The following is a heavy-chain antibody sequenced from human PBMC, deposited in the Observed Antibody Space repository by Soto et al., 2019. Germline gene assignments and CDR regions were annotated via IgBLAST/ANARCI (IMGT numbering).Heavy chain of an antibody. CDR2: ISAYNGNT. J-gene: IGHJ5*02. CDR1: GYRFASYA. CDR3: ARERVTLVRGPQNWFDP. Sequence: QVHLVQSGGEVKKTGASVTVSCKASGYRFASYAIGWVRQAPGQGLEWVGWISAYNGNTRYAQKLQGRVTMSTDTSTSTAYMGLRSLKSDDTAVYYCARERVTLVRGPQNWFDPWGQGTLVTVSS. D-gene: IGHD3-10*01. V-gene: IGHV1-18*01.